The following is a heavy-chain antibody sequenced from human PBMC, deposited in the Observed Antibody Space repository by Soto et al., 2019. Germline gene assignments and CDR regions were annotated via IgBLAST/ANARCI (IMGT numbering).Heavy chain of an antibody. CDR3: ARPRDSSGWYDY. Sequence: PSETLSLTCTVSGGSISSSSYYWGWIRQPPGKGLEWIGSIYYSGSTYYNPSLKSRVTISVDTSKNQFSLKLSSVTAADTAVYYCARPRDSSGWYDYWGQGTLVTVSS. D-gene: IGHD6-19*01. J-gene: IGHJ4*02. V-gene: IGHV4-39*01. CDR1: GGSISSSSYY. CDR2: IYYSGST.